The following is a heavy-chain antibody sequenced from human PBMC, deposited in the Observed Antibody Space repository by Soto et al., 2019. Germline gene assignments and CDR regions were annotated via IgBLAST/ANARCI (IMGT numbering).Heavy chain of an antibody. CDR1: GDTFSHYV. CDR3: ARSGVGSRR. Sequence: VQMVQSGAEVKEPGSSVKVSCTNSGDTFSHYVMSWVRQAPGQGLEWMGSLAPISGSPNYAERFEGRLTISADAGTSTMYMELRSRQYDDTAVYYCARSGVGSRRWGQGTMVTVSS. CDR2: LAPISGSP. V-gene: IGHV1-69*18. D-gene: IGHD1-26*01. J-gene: IGHJ3*01.